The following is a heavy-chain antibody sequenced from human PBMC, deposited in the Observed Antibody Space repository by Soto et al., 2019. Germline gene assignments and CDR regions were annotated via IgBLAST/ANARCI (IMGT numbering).Heavy chain of an antibody. CDR2: MNPNSGNT. J-gene: IGHJ4*02. CDR3: ARIPYDNSGTIFDY. D-gene: IGHD3-22*01. CDR1: GYTFTSYD. V-gene: IGHV1-8*01. Sequence: ASVKVSCKASGYTFTSYDINWVRQATGQGLEWMGWMNPNSGNTGYAQKFQGRVTMTRNTSISTAYMELSSLRVEDTAVYYCARIPYDNSGTIFDYWGQGTQVTVSS.